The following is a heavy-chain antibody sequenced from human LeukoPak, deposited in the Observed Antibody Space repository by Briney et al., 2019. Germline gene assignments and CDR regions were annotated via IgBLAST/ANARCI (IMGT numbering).Heavy chain of an antibody. Sequence: GGSLRLSCAASGFTFSTYGMHWVRQAPGKGLEWVAVISCDGSNKYYADSVKGRFTISRDNSKNTLYLQMNSLRAEDTAVYYCARVLLPLYGMDVWGQGTTVTVSS. CDR1: GFTFSTYG. J-gene: IGHJ6*02. V-gene: IGHV3-30*03. CDR3: ARVLLPLYGMDV. D-gene: IGHD3-22*01. CDR2: ISCDGSNK.